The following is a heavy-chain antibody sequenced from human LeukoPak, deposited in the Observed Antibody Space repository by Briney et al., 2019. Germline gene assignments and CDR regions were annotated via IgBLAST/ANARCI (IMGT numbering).Heavy chain of an antibody. Sequence: GRSLRLSCAASGFTFSSYDMSWVRQAPEKGLEWVSVISTSGGSTYHADSVKGRFIISRDNSKNTLYLQMNSLRAEDTAAYYCAKGRACTNGVCHFDYWGRGTLVTVSS. J-gene: IGHJ4*02. CDR1: GFTFSSYD. V-gene: IGHV3-23*01. CDR2: ISTSGGST. D-gene: IGHD2-8*01. CDR3: AKGRACTNGVCHFDY.